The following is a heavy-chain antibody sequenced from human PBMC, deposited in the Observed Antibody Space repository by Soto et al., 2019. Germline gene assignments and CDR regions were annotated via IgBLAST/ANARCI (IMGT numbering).Heavy chain of an antibody. CDR2: IKSNTAGGKT. J-gene: IGHJ4*02. CDR1: GFVFSNAG. V-gene: IGHV3-15*07. CDR3: TTDKAY. Sequence: EVQLVESGGGLVRPGGSLRLSCAASGFVFSNAGVNWVRQAPGKGLEWVGRIKSNTAGGKTDYAAPVEGRFTISRDDSKNTLYLQLNSLKIEDTGVYYCTTDKAYWGQGALVTVSA.